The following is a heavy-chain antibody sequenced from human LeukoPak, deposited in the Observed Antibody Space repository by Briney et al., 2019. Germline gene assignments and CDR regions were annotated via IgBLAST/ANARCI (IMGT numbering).Heavy chain of an antibody. D-gene: IGHD1-1*01. CDR1: GYTFTSYG. J-gene: IGHJ5*02. Sequence: ASVKVSCKASGYTFTSYGISWVRQAPGQGLXXXXXXXXXNGNTNYAQKLQGRVTMTTDTSTSTAYMELRSLRSDDTAVYYCARDLTLQLERRSRFWFDPWGQGTLVTVPS. V-gene: IGHV1-18*04. CDR3: ARDLTLQLERRSRFWFDP. CDR2: XXXXNGNT.